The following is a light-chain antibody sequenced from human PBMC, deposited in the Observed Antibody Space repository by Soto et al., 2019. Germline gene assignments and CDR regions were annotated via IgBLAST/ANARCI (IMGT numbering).Light chain of an antibody. CDR1: EDMSTW. J-gene: IGKJ4*01. Sequence: DMQMTQSPSSVSASVGDRVTITCRPSEDMSTWLAWYQQKPGKAPRLLIFAASNLQSGVPTRFSGSGSGTDFTLTISSLQPEDFATYYCQQANSFPLTFGGGTKVEI. V-gene: IGKV1-12*01. CDR3: QQANSFPLT. CDR2: AAS.